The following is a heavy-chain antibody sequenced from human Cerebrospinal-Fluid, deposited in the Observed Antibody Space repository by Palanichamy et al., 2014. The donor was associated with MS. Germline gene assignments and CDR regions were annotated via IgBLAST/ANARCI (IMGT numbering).Heavy chain of an antibody. CDR1: GFTFEDYD. CDR2: IRSKAYGGTV. CDR3: TRDGYMLAVAGAFDY. Sequence: EVQLVESGGGLVRPGRSLRLSCTASGFTFEDYDMSWVRQAPGKGLEWVGFIRSKAYGGTVEYAASVKGRITISRDNSKSIVYLQLNSLKTEDTAVYYCTRDGYMLAVAGAFDYWGQGTLVTVSS. J-gene: IGHJ4*02. V-gene: IGHV3-49*04. D-gene: IGHD6-19*01.